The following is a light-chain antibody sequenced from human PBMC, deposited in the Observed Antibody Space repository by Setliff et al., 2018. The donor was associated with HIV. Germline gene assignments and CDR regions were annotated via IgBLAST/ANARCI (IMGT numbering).Light chain of an antibody. Sequence: QSALTQPASVPGSPGQSITISCTGTSNDIGAYNRASWFQQLPGEVPKLMIYDVTHRPSGTSSRFSGSQSGNTASLTISGLQAEDEADYYCSSITTGGASDVFGTGTKVTVL. V-gene: IGLV2-14*03. J-gene: IGLJ1*01. CDR1: SNDIGAYNR. CDR2: DVT. CDR3: SSITTGGASDV.